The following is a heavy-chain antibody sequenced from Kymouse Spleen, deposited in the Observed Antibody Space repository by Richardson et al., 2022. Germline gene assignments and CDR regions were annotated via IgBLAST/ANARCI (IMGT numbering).Heavy chain of an antibody. J-gene: IGHJ3*02. CDR1: GFTFSNAW. V-gene: IGHV3-15*01. CDR3: TTFPYSGSYYGAFDI. CDR2: IKSKTDGGTT. D-gene: IGHD1-26*01. Sequence: EVQLVESGGGLVKPGGSLRLSCAASGFTFSNAWMSWVRQAPGKGLEWVGRIKSKTDGGTTDYAAPVKGRFTISRDDSKNTLYLQMNSLKTEDTAVYYCTTFPYSGSYYGAFDIWGQGTMVTVSS.